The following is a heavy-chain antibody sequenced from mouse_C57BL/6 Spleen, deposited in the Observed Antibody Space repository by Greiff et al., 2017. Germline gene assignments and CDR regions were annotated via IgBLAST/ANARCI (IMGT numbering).Heavy chain of an antibody. D-gene: IGHD1-1*01. CDR2: INYDGSST. V-gene: IGHV5-16*01. CDR3: ARGDYGSSYALAY. J-gene: IGHJ3*01. CDR1: GFTFSDYY. Sequence: EVKLVESEGGLVQPGSSMKLSCTASGFTFSDYYMAWVRQVPEKGLEWVANINYDGSSTYYLDSLKSRFIISRDNAKNILYLQMSSLKSEDTATYYCARGDYGSSYALAYWGPGTLVTVSA.